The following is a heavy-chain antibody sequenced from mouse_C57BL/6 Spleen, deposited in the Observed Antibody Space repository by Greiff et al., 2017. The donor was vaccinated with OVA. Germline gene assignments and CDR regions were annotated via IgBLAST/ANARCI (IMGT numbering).Heavy chain of an antibody. CDR2: IRLKSDNYAT. Sequence: EVMLVESGGGLVQPGGSMKLSCVASGFTFSNYWMNWVRQSPEKGLEWVAQIRLKSDNYATHYAESVKGRFTISRDDSKSSVYLQMNNLRAEDTGIYYCTGGTVVATDAMDYWGQGTSVTVSS. V-gene: IGHV6-3*01. J-gene: IGHJ4*01. D-gene: IGHD1-1*01. CDR3: TGGTVVATDAMDY. CDR1: GFTFSNYW.